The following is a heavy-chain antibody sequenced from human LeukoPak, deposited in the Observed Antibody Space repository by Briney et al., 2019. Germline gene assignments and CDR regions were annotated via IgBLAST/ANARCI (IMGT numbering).Heavy chain of an antibody. CDR3: AKGSNRIAVAAPFDY. J-gene: IGHJ4*02. V-gene: IGHV3-23*01. Sequence: LTGGSLRLSCAASGFTFSKFPMGWVRQAPGRGLEWVSAISASGDVTFYADSLRGRFTISRDNSKSTLYLQMNSLRAEDTAVYYCAKGSNRIAVAAPFDYWGQGTLVTVSS. CDR1: GFTFSKFP. D-gene: IGHD6-19*01. CDR2: ISASGDVT.